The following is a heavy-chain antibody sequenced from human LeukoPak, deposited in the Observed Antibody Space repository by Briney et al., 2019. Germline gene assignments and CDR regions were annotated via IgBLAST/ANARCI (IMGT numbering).Heavy chain of an antibody. CDR1: GGSISSGGYY. CDR3: ARRKGSWYGIDY. J-gene: IGHJ4*02. Sequence: SETLSLTCTVSGGSISSGGYYWSWIRQHPGKGLEWIGYIYYSGSTYYNPSLKSRVTISVDTSKNQFSLKLSSVTAADTAVYYCARRKGSWYGIDYWGQGTLVTVSS. D-gene: IGHD6-13*01. CDR2: IYYSGST. V-gene: IGHV4-31*03.